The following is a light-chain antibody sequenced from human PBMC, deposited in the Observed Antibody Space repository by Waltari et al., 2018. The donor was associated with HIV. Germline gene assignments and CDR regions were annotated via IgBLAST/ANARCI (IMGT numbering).Light chain of an antibody. CDR2: AAS. J-gene: IGKJ1*01. V-gene: IGKV3-15*01. Sequence: EVVMTQSPATLSVSPGERPALACRASQSVSRNLAWYQQKPGQPPRLLIYAASTRASGVPVRISGTGSGTEFTLTISSLQSEDFAVYYCQQYDDWPRTFGQGTRVEIK. CDR3: QQYDDWPRT. CDR1: QSVSRN.